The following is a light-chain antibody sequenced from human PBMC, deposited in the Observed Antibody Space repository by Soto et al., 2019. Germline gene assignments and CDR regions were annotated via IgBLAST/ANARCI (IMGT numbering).Light chain of an antibody. CDR2: ENN. J-gene: IGLJ1*01. CDR3: GTWDSSLSVYV. V-gene: IGLV1-51*02. CDR1: SSNIGKNY. Sequence: QSVLTQPPSVSAAPGQKVTISCSGSSSNIGKNYVSWYQQVPGTAPRLLIYENNMRRSGIPDRFSGSKSGTSATLGITGLQTGDEADYYCGTWDSSLSVYVFGTGTKVTVL.